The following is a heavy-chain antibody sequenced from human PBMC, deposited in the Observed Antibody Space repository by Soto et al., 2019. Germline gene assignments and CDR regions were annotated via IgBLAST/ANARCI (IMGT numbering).Heavy chain of an antibody. Sequence: GGSLRLSCAASGFTFSSYAMSWVRQAPGKGLEWVSAISGSGGSTYYADSVKGRFTISRDNSKNTLYLQMNSLRAEDTAVYYCVRSIMITFGGVIAKAPFDYWGQGTLVTVSS. D-gene: IGHD3-16*02. CDR3: VRSIMITFGGVIAKAPFDY. CDR2: ISGSGGST. V-gene: IGHV3-23*01. J-gene: IGHJ4*02. CDR1: GFTFSSYA.